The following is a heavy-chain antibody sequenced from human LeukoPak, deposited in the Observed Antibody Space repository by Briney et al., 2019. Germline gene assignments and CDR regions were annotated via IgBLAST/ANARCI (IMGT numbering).Heavy chain of an antibody. J-gene: IGHJ4*02. CDR1: GFTFSTYW. Sequence: GGSLRLSCAATGFTFSTYWMSWVRQAPGKGLEWVANIKQDGSAKYYVDSVKGRFTISRDNAKNSLYLQMNSLRAEDTGVYYCAREGVVGATANHYDYWGQESLVTVSS. CDR2: IKQDGSAK. CDR3: AREGVVGATANHYDY. D-gene: IGHD1-26*01. V-gene: IGHV3-7*01.